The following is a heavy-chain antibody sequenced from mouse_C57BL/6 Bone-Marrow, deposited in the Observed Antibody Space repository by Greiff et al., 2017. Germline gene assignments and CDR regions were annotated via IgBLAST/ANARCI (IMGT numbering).Heavy chain of an antibody. J-gene: IGHJ2*01. CDR3: AREGITTVVGDY. Sequence: VQLQQSGPELVKPGASVKISCKASGYTFTDYYMNWVKQSHGKSLEWIGDINPNNGGTSYNQKFKGKATLTVDKSSSTAYMELRSLTSEDSAVYYCAREGITTVVGDYWGQDTTLTVSS. D-gene: IGHD1-1*01. CDR2: INPNNGGT. CDR1: GYTFTDYY. V-gene: IGHV1-26*01.